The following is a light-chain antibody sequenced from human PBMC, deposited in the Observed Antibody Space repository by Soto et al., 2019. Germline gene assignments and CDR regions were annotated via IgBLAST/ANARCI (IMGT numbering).Light chain of an antibody. V-gene: IGKV1-5*03. CDR2: KAS. J-gene: IGKJ1*01. Sequence: DIQMTQSPSTLSASVGDRVTITCRASQSISTWLAWYQQKPGKAPKLLIYKASSSESGVPSRFSGSGFGTEFTLAIGNVLLGDSAIYCGQWYDICPGGFGKGTKV. CDR1: QSISTW. CDR3: QWYDICPGG.